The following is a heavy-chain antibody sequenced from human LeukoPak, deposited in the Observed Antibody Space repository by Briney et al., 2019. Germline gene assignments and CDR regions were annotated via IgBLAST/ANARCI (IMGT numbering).Heavy chain of an antibody. D-gene: IGHD3-10*01. Sequence: SETLSLTCTVSGGSISSSSYYWGWIRQPPGKGLEWIGSIYYSGSTYYNPSLKSRVTISVDTSKNQFSLKLSSETAADTAVYYCARERITMVRGVKRHFDYWGQGTLVTVSS. V-gene: IGHV4-39*07. CDR1: GGSISSSSYY. CDR3: ARERITMVRGVKRHFDY. CDR2: IYYSGST. J-gene: IGHJ4*02.